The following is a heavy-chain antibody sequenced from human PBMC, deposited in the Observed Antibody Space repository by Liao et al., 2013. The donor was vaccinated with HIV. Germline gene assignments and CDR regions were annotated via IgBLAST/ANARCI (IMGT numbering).Heavy chain of an antibody. V-gene: IGHV4-34*01. CDR2: INDSGST. D-gene: IGHD3-22*01. Sequence: QVHLQQWGAGLLKPSETLSLTCAVYGGSFSGYYWSLIRQPPGKGLEWIGEINDSGSTNYNPSLKSRVTISVDTSKNQFSLKLTSVTAADTAVYYCARARWGYDTSGLRLYYHYMDVWGKGTTVTVSS. CDR1: GGSFSGYY. J-gene: IGHJ6*03. CDR3: ARARWGYDTSGLRLYYHYMDV.